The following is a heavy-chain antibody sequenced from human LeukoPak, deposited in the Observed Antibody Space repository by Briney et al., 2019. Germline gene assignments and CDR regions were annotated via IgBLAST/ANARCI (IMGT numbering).Heavy chain of an antibody. J-gene: IGHJ6*02. CDR2: GNAYNGNT. Sequence: ASVKVSCKASVYSFTSCGISWVRQPPAPGLEWMGWGNAYNGNTNYSQKLQDSVTMTTDTSTSTAYMELRSRSTEATAVYYCARDSAVQYYDFWSGYYTDYSQDSDYYYGMDVWGQGTTVTVSS. V-gene: IGHV1-18*01. D-gene: IGHD3-3*01. CDR3: ARDSAVQYYDFWSGYYTDYSQDSDYYYGMDV. CDR1: VYSFTSCG.